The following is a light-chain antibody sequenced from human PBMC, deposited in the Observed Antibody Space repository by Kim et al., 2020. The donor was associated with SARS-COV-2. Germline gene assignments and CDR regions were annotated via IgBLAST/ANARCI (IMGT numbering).Light chain of an antibody. J-gene: IGLJ3*02. CDR2: GKN. V-gene: IGLV3-19*01. Sequence: SVGRGQTVRITCQGDSLRSHYASWYRQKPGQATVLVIYGKNNRPSGIPARFSGSTSGNTASLTITGAQAEDEADYYCNCRDSNHWVFGGGTQLTVL. CDR1: SLRSHY. CDR3: NCRDSNHWV.